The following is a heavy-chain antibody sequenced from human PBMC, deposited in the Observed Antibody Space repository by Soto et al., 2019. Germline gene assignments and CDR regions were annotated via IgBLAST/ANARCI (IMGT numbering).Heavy chain of an antibody. CDR1: GYTFTSYG. V-gene: IGHV1-18*01. CDR2: INGYNGNT. J-gene: IGHJ6*02. D-gene: IGHD3-16*01. CDR3: ARMGDVPYYYGGMDV. Sequence: QVQLVQSGAEVKKPGASVKVSCKASGYTFTSYGISWVRQAPGQGLEWLGWINGYNGNTNYAQKPQGRVAMTTDTSTRTAYMELRSLRTDDTAVYYCARMGDVPYYYGGMDVWGQGTTVTVSS.